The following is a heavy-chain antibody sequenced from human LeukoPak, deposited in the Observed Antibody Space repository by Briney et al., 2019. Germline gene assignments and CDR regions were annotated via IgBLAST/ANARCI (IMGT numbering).Heavy chain of an antibody. Sequence: QAGGSLRLSCAVSGFTFSSYAMNWVRQAPGKGLEWVAYISSSSSTEYYAHSVKGRLTISRDNAEKSLYVQINSQRDEDTAVYYCARDSGVDAQIDYWGQGPLVTVSS. CDR1: GFTFSSYA. J-gene: IGHJ4*02. CDR3: ARDSGVDAQIDY. D-gene: IGHD3-3*01. V-gene: IGHV3-48*02. CDR2: ISSSSSTE.